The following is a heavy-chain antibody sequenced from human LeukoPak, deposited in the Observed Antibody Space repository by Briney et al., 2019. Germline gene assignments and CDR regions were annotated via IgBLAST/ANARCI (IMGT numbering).Heavy chain of an antibody. D-gene: IGHD6-25*01. Sequence: PGGSLRLSCAASGFTFSNAWMSWVRQAPGKGLEWVSSISGSGGDTYYADSVKGRFTISRDNSKNTLYVQMNSLRAEDTAVYYCATTARYFSGYWGQGTLVTVSS. CDR1: GFTFSNAW. CDR2: ISGSGGDT. J-gene: IGHJ4*02. CDR3: ATTARYFSGY. V-gene: IGHV3-23*01.